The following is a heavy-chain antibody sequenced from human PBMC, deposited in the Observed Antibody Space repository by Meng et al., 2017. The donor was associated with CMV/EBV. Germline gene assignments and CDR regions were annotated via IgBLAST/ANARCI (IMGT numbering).Heavy chain of an antibody. J-gene: IGHJ6*01. D-gene: IGHD2-2*01. CDR2: INHSGST. CDR3: ARGPGRVVPDATTSWPPRLQLRNGMDV. Sequence: PETLSLTCAVYGGSFSGYYWSWIRQPPGKGLEWIGEINHSGSTNYNPSLKSRVTISVDTSKNQFSLKLSPVTAADTAVYYCARGPGRVVPDATTSWPPRLQLRNGMDVWGQGTTVTVSS. V-gene: IGHV4-34*01. CDR1: GGSFSGYY.